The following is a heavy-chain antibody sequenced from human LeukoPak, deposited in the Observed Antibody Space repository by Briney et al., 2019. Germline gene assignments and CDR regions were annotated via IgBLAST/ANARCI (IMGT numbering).Heavy chain of an antibody. Sequence: SETLSLTCSVSGDSINSGNYYWSWIRQPPGKGLEWIGEINHSGSTNYNPSLKSRVTISVDTSKNQFSLKLSSVIAADTAVYYCARHDQQQLVKPYNWFDPWGQGTLVTVSS. V-gene: IGHV4-39*01. CDR2: INHSGST. CDR1: GDSINSGNYY. CDR3: ARHDQQQLVKPYNWFDP. D-gene: IGHD6-13*01. J-gene: IGHJ5*02.